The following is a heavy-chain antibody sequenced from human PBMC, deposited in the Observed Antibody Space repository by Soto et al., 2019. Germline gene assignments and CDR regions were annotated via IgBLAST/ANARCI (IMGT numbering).Heavy chain of an antibody. CDR3: ARDVLPTIIRGVIGWFDP. J-gene: IGHJ5*02. CDR1: GFTFSSYT. D-gene: IGHD3-10*01. Sequence: PGGSLRLSCAASGFTFSSYTIHWVRQAPGKGLEWVAVISNDGSKKYYADSVKGRFTISRDNSKKALYLQMNSLRDEDTAVYYCARDVLPTIIRGVIGWFDPWGQGTLVTVSS. V-gene: IGHV3-30*04. CDR2: ISNDGSKK.